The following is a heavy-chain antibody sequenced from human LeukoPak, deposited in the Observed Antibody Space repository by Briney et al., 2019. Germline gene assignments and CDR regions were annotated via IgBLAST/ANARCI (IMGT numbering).Heavy chain of an antibody. CDR2: IYNSGSI. CDR1: GGSVPNFY. J-gene: IGHJ4*02. V-gene: IGHV4-59*02. D-gene: IGHD6-19*01. Sequence: SETLSLTCTVSGGSVPNFYWNWIRQSLGKRLEWIGYIYNSGSINYNPSLKSRVAISEDMSKNQFSLKLSSVTAADTAVYYCARATVAGAFDFWGQGTLVTVPS. CDR3: ARATVAGAFDF.